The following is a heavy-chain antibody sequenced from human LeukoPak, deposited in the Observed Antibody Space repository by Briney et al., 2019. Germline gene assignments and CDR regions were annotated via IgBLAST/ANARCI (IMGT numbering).Heavy chain of an antibody. V-gene: IGHV4-59*08. J-gene: IGHJ4*02. D-gene: IGHD6-19*01. CDR2: ISYSGNT. CDR1: GGSISSYY. Sequence: SETLSLTCTVSGGSISSYYWSWIRQPPGKGLEWIGHISYSGNTNYNPSLKSRVTISVDTSKNQFSLRLSSVTAADTAVYYCARLWRGSSSGWALGYWGQGTLVTVSS. CDR3: ARLWRGSSSGWALGY.